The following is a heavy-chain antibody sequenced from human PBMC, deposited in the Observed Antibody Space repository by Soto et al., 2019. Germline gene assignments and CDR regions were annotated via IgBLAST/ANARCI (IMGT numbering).Heavy chain of an antibody. CDR3: ARSSGGNFGIIIEGSNWFDP. J-gene: IGHJ5*02. CDR2: INPNGGST. V-gene: IGHV1-46*01. Sequence: ASVKVSCKAPGDTFTSYYLNWVRQAPGQGVEWMGVINPNGGSTKYAQKFQGRITMTRDTSRSTVYMELSSLRSEDTAVYYCARSSGGNFGIIIEGSNWFDPWGQGTLVTVSS. D-gene: IGHD3-3*01. CDR1: GDTFTSYY.